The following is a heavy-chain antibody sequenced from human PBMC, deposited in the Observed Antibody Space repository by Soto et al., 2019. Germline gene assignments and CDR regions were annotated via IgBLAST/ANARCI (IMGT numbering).Heavy chain of an antibody. V-gene: IGHV3-30*03. J-gene: IGHJ4*02. CDR1: GFTFTSYG. CDR2: ISYDGGLQ. CDR3: VSDRGYGHASVPYS. D-gene: IGHD5-18*01. Sequence: QAPLVESGGGVVQPGRSLRLSFAASGFTFTSYGMHWVRQAPGTRLEWVAVISYDGGLQHYADSVKGRFTISRDNSKNMVLLQMNSLRAEDTAVYYCVSDRGYGHASVPYSWGQGTLVSVSS.